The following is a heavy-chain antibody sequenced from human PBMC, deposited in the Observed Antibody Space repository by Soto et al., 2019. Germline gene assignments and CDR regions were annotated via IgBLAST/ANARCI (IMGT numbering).Heavy chain of an antibody. D-gene: IGHD2-2*01. CDR3: AKGRDWSTRGSQEDDAFDI. Sequence: PGGSLRLSCAASGFTFSSYAMSWVRQAPGKGLEWVSAISGSGGSTYYADSVKGRFTISRDNSKNTLYLQMNSLRAEDTAVYYCAKGRDWSTRGSQEDDAFDIWGQGTMVTVSS. J-gene: IGHJ3*02. V-gene: IGHV3-23*01. CDR1: GFTFSSYA. CDR2: ISGSGGST.